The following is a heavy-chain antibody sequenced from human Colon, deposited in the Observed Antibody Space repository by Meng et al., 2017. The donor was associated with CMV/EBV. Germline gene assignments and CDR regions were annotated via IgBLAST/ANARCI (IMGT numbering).Heavy chain of an antibody. CDR2: ITSGNMI. CDR3: VTGITGRPETDS. CDR1: GFTFSDYC. D-gene: IGHD1-14*01. V-gene: IGHV3-11*01. Sequence: GESLKISCAASGFTFSDYCMSWIRQAPGKGLEWISYITSGNMIYSATSVQGRFTISRDNAKNLLFLQMDSLRAEDTAVYYCVTGITGRPETDSWGQGTLVTVSS. J-gene: IGHJ4*02.